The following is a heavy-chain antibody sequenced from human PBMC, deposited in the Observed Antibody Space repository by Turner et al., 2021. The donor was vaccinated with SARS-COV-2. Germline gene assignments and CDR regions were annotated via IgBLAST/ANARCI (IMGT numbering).Heavy chain of an antibody. CDR3: AKDLGSGWH. Sequence: HVQLVESGGGVVQPGRSLRLSCAASGFTFSSYGMHWVRQAPGKGLEWVALISYDGSNKYYADSVKGRFTISRDNSKNTLYLQMNSLRAEDTAVYYCAKDLGSGWHWGQGTLVTVSS. D-gene: IGHD6-19*01. V-gene: IGHV3-30*18. CDR1: GFTFSSYG. J-gene: IGHJ4*02. CDR2: ISYDGSNK.